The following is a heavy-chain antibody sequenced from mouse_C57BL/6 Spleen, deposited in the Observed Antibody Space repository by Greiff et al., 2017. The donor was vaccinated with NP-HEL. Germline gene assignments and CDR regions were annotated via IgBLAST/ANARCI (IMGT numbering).Heavy chain of an antibody. Sequence: QVHVKQSGPELVKPGASVKISCKASGYAFSSSWMNWVKQRPGKGLEWIGRIYPGDGDTNYNGKFKGKATLTADKSSSTAYMQLSSLTSEDSAVYFCANYGSSLFAYWGQGTLVTVSA. CDR3: ANYGSSLFAY. CDR1: GYAFSSSW. V-gene: IGHV1-82*01. CDR2: IYPGDGDT. J-gene: IGHJ3*01. D-gene: IGHD1-1*01.